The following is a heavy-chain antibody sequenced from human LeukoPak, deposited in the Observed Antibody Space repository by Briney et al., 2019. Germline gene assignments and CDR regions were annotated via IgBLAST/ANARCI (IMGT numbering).Heavy chain of an antibody. J-gene: IGHJ4*02. CDR2: FNPNSGGT. Sequence: ASVKVSCKASGYTFTGYYMHWVRQAPGQGLEWMERFNPNSGGTNYAQKFQGRVTMTRDTSISTAYMELSRLRSDDTAVYYCAREDSSGYYLFDYWGQGTLVTVSS. CDR3: AREDSSGYYLFDY. D-gene: IGHD3-22*01. V-gene: IGHV1-2*06. CDR1: GYTFTGYY.